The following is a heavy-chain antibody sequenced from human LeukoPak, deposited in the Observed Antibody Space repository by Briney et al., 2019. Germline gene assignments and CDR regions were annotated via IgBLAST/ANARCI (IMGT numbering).Heavy chain of an antibody. V-gene: IGHV1-18*01. CDR3: ARQFTSSSGLDY. CDR1: GYTFTSYG. CDR2: ISAYNGNT. D-gene: IGHD6-6*01. Sequence: ASVKVSCKASGYTFTSYGISWVRQAPGQGLEWMGWISAYNGNTNYAQKLQGRVTMTTDASTSTAYMELRSLRSEDTAMYYCARQFTSSSGLDYWGQGTLVTVSS. J-gene: IGHJ4*02.